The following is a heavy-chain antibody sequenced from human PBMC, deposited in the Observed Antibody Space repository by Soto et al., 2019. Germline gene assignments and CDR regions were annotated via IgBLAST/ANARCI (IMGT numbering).Heavy chain of an antibody. CDR3: ARVLGPAARPTRPLFGY. CDR1: GFTFSSYS. J-gene: IGHJ4*02. CDR2: ISSSSSYI. Sequence: EVQLVESGGGLVKPGGSLRLSCAASGFTFSSYSMNWVRQAPGKGLEWVSSISSSSSYIYYADSVKGRFTISRDNAKNSLYLQMTSLRAEDTAVYYCARVLGPAARPTRPLFGYWGQGTLVTVSS. V-gene: IGHV3-21*01. D-gene: IGHD6-6*01.